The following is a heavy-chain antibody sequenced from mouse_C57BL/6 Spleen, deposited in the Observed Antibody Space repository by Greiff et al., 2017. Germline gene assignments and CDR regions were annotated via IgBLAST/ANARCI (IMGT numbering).Heavy chain of an antibody. CDR1: GFSLTSYG. J-gene: IGHJ4*01. Sequence: VQLQQSGPGLVAPSQSLSITCTVSGFSLTSYGVDWVRQSPGKGLEWLGVIWGVGSTNYNSALKSSLSISKDNSKSHVFLKMNSLQTDDTAMYYCATVGGGLDYWGQGTSVTVSS. CDR2: IWGVGST. CDR3: ATVGGGLDY. D-gene: IGHD3-3*01. V-gene: IGHV2-6*01.